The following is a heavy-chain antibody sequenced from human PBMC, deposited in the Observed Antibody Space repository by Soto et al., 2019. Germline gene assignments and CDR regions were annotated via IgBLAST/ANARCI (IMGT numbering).Heavy chain of an antibody. Sequence: QVQLQQSGPGLVKPSGTLSLTCAVSGGSISSNNWWSWVRQPPGKGLEWIGEIYHSGSTNYNPSPKRRDTTSVDKFKNQISLRLSSVPAAGPAMYYCARFRATAPATIAYYYDRSGVDSCGQGTLVTVSS. CDR3: ARFRATAPATIAYYYDRSGVDS. J-gene: IGHJ4*02. D-gene: IGHD3-22*01. V-gene: IGHV4-4*02. CDR1: GGSISSNNW. CDR2: IYHSGST.